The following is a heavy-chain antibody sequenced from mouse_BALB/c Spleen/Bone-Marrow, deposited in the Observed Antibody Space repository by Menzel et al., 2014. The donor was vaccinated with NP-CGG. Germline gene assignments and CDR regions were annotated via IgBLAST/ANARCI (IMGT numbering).Heavy chain of an antibody. Sequence: LVESGADLMRPGASVKISCKATGYTFRNYWIEWVKQRPGHGLEWIGEILPGSYSTNYNEKLKGKATFTADTSSNTAYMQLSSLTSEDSAVYYCARRGGYPWFAYWGQGTLVTVSA. CDR2: ILPGSYST. J-gene: IGHJ3*01. V-gene: IGHV1-9*01. CDR3: ARRGGYPWFAY. D-gene: IGHD2-2*01. CDR1: GYTFRNYW.